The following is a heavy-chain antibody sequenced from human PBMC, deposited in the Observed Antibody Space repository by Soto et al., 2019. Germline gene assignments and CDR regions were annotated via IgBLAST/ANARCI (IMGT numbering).Heavy chain of an antibody. J-gene: IGHJ4*02. Sequence: SETLSLTCTVSGGSISSYFYIWVRQPPGKGLEWIGSVYYTGTTDYNPSLKSRVTISVDTSKTQFSLNLRSVTAADTAVYYCARDLAAVPRAFDYRGRGTLVTVSS. D-gene: IGHD6-13*01. CDR1: GGSISSYF. CDR3: ARDLAAVPRAFDY. CDR2: VYYTGTT. V-gene: IGHV4-59*01.